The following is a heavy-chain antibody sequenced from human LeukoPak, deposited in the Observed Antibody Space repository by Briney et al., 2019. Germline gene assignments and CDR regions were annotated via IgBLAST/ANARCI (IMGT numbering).Heavy chain of an antibody. CDR3: ARLMSSGYSASCDY. D-gene: IGHD3-22*01. CDR1: GYSFTSYW. J-gene: IGHJ4*02. V-gene: IGHV5-51*01. CDR2: IYPGDSDT. Sequence: GESLKISCKGSGYSFTSYWIGWVRQMPGKGLEWMGIIYPGDSDTRYSPSFQGQVTISADRSISTAYLQWSSLRASDTAMCFCARLMSSGYSASCDYWGQGTLVTVSS.